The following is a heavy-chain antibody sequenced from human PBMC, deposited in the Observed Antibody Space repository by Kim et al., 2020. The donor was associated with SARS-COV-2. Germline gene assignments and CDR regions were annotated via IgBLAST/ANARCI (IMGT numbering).Heavy chain of an antibody. Sequence: SVKVSCKASGGTFSSYAISWVRQAPGQGLEWMGGIIPIFVTANYAQKFQGRVTITADESTSTAYMELSSLRSEDTAVYYCACRGVVPAATVVDVWGQGTTVTVSS. D-gene: IGHD2-2*01. CDR3: ACRGVVPAATVVDV. CDR2: IIPIFVTA. J-gene: IGHJ6*02. CDR1: GGTFSSYA. V-gene: IGHV1-69*13.